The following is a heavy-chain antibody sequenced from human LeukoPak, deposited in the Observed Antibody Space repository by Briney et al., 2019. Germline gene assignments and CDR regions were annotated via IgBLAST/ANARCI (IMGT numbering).Heavy chain of an antibody. CDR2: IYYSGST. CDR3: AREVYYYGSGSYGWNGFDY. D-gene: IGHD3-10*01. CDR1: GGSISSYY. Sequence: SETLSLTCTVSGGSISSYYWSWIRQPPGKGLEWIGYIYYSGSTNYNPSLKSRVTISVDTSKNQFSLKLSSVTAADTAVYYCAREVYYYGSGSYGWNGFDYWGQGTLVAVSS. V-gene: IGHV4-59*01. J-gene: IGHJ4*02.